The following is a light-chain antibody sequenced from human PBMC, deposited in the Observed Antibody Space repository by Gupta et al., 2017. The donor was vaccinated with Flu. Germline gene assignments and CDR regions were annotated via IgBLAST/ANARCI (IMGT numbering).Light chain of an antibody. Sequence: PAILAVSPGEGVTLSCRASQSIGVDIASYQQKPGQTPRPLIYDASCSATGVPARFSGGGSGTEFSLTIISLQPEDFAISYCWHVNNWPFTFGQGTRVDIK. CDR2: DAS. J-gene: IGKJ5*01. CDR3: WHVNNWPFT. CDR1: QSIGVD. V-gene: IGKV3-15*01.